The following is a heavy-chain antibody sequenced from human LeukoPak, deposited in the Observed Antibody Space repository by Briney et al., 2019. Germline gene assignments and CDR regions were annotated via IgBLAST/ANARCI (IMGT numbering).Heavy chain of an antibody. V-gene: IGHV3-74*01. CDR3: AKEIDGFDV. J-gene: IGHJ3*01. Sequence: GGSLRLSCAASGFTFNNYWMHWVRQAPGMGLVWVSSIRFDGGDTAYADSAKGRFTISRDNAKNTMFLQVNNLRAEDTAVYYCAKEIDGFDVWGQGTLVTVSS. CDR1: GFTFNNYW. CDR2: IRFDGGDT.